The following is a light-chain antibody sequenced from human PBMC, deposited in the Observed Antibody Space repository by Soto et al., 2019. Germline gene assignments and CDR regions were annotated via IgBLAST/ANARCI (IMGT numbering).Light chain of an antibody. CDR2: AAS. CDR1: ESVSTN. Sequence: ERVVTQSPVTLSVSPGEGATLSCRASESVSTNLAWYQHKPGQAPRLLIYAASTRATGVPARFSGSGSGTEFTLTISSLQSEDFAVYYCQQYNNWPRTFGQGTKVDVK. V-gene: IGKV3-15*01. J-gene: IGKJ1*01. CDR3: QQYNNWPRT.